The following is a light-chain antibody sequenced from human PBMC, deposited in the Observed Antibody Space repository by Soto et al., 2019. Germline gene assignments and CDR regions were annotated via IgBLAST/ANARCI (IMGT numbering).Light chain of an antibody. V-gene: IGKV3-20*01. J-gene: IGKJ3*01. CDR3: QQYGRSPHLT. CDR1: QSVSSSY. CDR2: GAS. Sequence: EIVLTQSPGTLSLSPGERATLSCRASQSVSSSYLAWYQQKPGQAPRVLIYGASSRATGIPDRFSGSGSGTDFTLTISRLEPEDFGVYYCQQYGRSPHLTFGPGTKVDFK.